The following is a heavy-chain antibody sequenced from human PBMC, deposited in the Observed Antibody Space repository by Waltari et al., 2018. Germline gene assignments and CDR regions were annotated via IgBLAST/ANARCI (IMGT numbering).Heavy chain of an antibody. J-gene: IGHJ5*02. CDR1: GGSISSSN. Sequence: VQLQESGPGLVKPSGTLSLTCAVSGGSISSSNWWSWVSQAPGKGLEWVSAIRGSGGSTYSADSVNGRFTISRDNAKNTLYLQMNSLRAEDTAVYYCAERLATDGWFDPWGQGTLVTVSS. CDR3: AERLATDGWFDP. V-gene: IGHV3-23*01. D-gene: IGHD3-16*01. CDR2: IRGSGGST.